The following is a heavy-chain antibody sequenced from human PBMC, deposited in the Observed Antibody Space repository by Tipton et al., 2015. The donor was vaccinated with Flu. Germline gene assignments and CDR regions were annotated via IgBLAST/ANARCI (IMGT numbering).Heavy chain of an antibody. J-gene: IGHJ3*02. Sequence: LRLSCTVSGGSISSSSYYWGWIRQPPGKGLEWIGSIYYSGSTYYNPSLKSRVTISVDTSKNQFSLKLSSVTAADTAVYYCARDSRAAGTDAFDIWGQGTMVTVSS. CDR1: GGSISSSSYY. D-gene: IGHD6-13*01. V-gene: IGHV4-39*07. CDR3: ARDSRAAGTDAFDI. CDR2: IYYSGST.